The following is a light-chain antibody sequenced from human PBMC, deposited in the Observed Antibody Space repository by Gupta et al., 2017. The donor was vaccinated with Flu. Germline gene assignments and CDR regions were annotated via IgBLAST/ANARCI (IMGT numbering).Light chain of an antibody. CDR2: EVS. V-gene: IGKV2-30*01. CDR1: QSLVYKNGITY. J-gene: IGKJ2*02. Sequence: DVVMSQSPLSLSVTLGQAASISCRSSQSLVYKNGITYLTWFQQRPGQSPRRLIYEVSNRDSGVPDRFSGSGSVTDFTLKISSVEAEDVGVYYCMRCTHPWTFGQGTRLEI. CDR3: MRCTHPWT.